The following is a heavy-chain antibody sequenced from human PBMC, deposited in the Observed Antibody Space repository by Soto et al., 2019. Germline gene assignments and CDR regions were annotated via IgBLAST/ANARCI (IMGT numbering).Heavy chain of an antibody. D-gene: IGHD5-18*01. J-gene: IGHJ5*02. Sequence: SQTLSLTCVISGNSVSSNSAAWIWIRQSPSRGLEWLGRTYYRSKWYNDYAVSVKSRITINPDTSKKQISLKLTSVTAADTAMYYCARDRGYRSGSFGSWGQGVLVTVSS. CDR2: TYYRSKWYN. CDR3: ARDRGYRSGSFGS. CDR1: GNSVSSNSAA. V-gene: IGHV6-1*01.